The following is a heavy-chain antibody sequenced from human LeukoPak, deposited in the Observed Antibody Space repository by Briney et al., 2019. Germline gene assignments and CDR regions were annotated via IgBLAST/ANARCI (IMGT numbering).Heavy chain of an antibody. CDR3: ARDGIKGSNFDY. J-gene: IGHJ4*02. CDR2: ISYDGSYK. CDR1: GFTFTTYG. D-gene: IGHD3-10*01. V-gene: IGHV3-30*03. Sequence: GGSLRLSCAASGFTFTTYGMHWVRQAPGKGLEWVAVISYDGSYKYYVDSVKGRFTISRDNAKNSLYLQMNSLRAEDTAVYYCARDGIKGSNFDYWGQGTLVTVSS.